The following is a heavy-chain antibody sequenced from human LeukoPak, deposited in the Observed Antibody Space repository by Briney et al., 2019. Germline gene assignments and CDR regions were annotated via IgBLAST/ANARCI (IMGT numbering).Heavy chain of an antibody. CDR3: AREAVTVTTLFDY. D-gene: IGHD4-11*01. Sequence: GGSLRLSCAASGFTFSSYSMNWVRQAPGKGLECVSYISSCSSFIYYADSVKGRFTISRDNAKNSLYLQMNSLRAEDTAVYYCAREAVTVTTLFDYWGQGTLVTVSS. V-gene: IGHV3-21*01. CDR2: ISSCSSFI. J-gene: IGHJ4*02. CDR1: GFTFSSYS.